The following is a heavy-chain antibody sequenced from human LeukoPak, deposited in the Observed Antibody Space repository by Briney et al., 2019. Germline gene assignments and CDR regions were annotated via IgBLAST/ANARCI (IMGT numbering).Heavy chain of an antibody. Sequence: SETLSLTCTVSGGSISSYYWSWIRQPAGKGLEWIGRIYTSGSSNYNPSLKSRVTMSVDTSKNQFPLKLSSVTAADTAVYYCARDGCSSTSCYTYEYFQHWGQGTLVTVSS. CDR1: GGSISSYY. D-gene: IGHD2-2*02. V-gene: IGHV4-4*07. CDR3: ARDGCSSTSCYTYEYFQH. CDR2: IYTSGSS. J-gene: IGHJ1*01.